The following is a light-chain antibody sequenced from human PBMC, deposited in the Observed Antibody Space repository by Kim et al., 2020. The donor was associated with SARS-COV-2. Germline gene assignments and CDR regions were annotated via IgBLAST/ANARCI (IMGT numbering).Light chain of an antibody. V-gene: IGKV1-5*03. CDR1: QSIHIS. J-gene: IGKJ1*01. Sequence: AYVGDRGTSTCRASQSIHISLAWYQQKPGKAPKLLIYKASSLQSGVPSRFSGSESGTEFTLTISSLQPDDFATYYCQQYDTYPWTFGQGTKVDIK. CDR3: QQYDTYPWT. CDR2: KAS.